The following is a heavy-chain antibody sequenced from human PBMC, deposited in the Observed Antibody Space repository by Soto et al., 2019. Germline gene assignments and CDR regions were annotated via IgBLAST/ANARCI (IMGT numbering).Heavy chain of an antibody. CDR2: INPSGGST. V-gene: IGHV1-46*01. CDR3: ARKRHYYDSSGSPPGPHFDP. CDR1: GYTFTSYA. D-gene: IGHD3-22*01. J-gene: IGHJ5*02. Sequence: ASVKVSCKASGYTFTSYAMHWVRQAPGQGLEWMGIINPSGGSTSYAQKFQGRVTMTRDTSTSTVYMELSSLRSEDTAVYYCARKRHYYDSSGSPPGPHFDPWGQGTLVTVSS.